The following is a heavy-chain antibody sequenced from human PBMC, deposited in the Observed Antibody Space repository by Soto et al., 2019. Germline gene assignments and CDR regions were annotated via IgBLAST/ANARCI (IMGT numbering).Heavy chain of an antibody. J-gene: IGHJ4*02. CDR1: GFTFSSYA. D-gene: IGHD3-16*02. CDR3: AKGWSYDYVWGIYRFDY. Sequence: GGSLRLSCAASGFTFSSYAMSWVRQAPGKGLEWVSSISGGGGSTYYADSVQGRFTISREYSKNTLSLQMNSLRAEDTAVYYCAKGWSYDYVWGIYRFDYWGQGTLVTVSS. V-gene: IGHV3-23*01. CDR2: ISGGGGST.